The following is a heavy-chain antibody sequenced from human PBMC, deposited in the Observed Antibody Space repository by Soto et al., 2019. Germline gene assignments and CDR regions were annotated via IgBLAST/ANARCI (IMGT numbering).Heavy chain of an antibody. D-gene: IGHD1-1*01. CDR2: IYYSGST. J-gene: IGHJ4*02. Sequence: PSETLSRTCTVSGGSISSYYWSWIRQPPGTGLERIGYIYYSGSTIYNPSLKSRFTISVDTSKNQFSLKLSSLTPADKAVYYCAATERGDRADYSFDCWGQGTLVTVSS. CDR3: AATERGDRADYSFDC. CDR1: GGSISSYY. V-gene: IGHV4-59*01.